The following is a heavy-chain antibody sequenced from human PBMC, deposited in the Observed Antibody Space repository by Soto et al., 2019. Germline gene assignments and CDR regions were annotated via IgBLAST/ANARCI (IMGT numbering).Heavy chain of an antibody. D-gene: IGHD3-22*01. V-gene: IGHV1-69*13. J-gene: IGHJ3*02. CDR2: IIPIFGTA. Sequence: ASVKVSCKASGGTFSSYAIGWVRQAPGQGLEWMGGIIPIFGTANYAQKFQGRVTITADESTSTAYMELSSLRSEDTAVYYCARDYYYDSMGAKLFLTRDDAFDIWGQGTMVTVSS. CDR1: GGTFSSYA. CDR3: ARDYYYDSMGAKLFLTRDDAFDI.